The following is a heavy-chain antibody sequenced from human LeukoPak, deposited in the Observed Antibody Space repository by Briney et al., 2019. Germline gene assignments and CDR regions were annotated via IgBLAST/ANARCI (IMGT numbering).Heavy chain of an antibody. Sequence: SETLSLTCAVYGGSFSGYYWSWIRQPPGKGLEWIGEINHSGSTNYNPSLKSRVTISVDTSKNQFSLKLSSVTAADTAVYYCARLSGFYDILIGYYPMYYFDYWGQGTLVTVSS. CDR1: GGSFSGYY. V-gene: IGHV4-34*01. D-gene: IGHD3-9*01. J-gene: IGHJ4*02. CDR3: ARLSGFYDILIGYYPMYYFDY. CDR2: INHSGST.